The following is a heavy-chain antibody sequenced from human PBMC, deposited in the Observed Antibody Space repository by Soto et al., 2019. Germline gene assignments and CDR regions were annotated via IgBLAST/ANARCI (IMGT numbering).Heavy chain of an antibody. Sequence: EVQLVESGGGLVQPGGSLRLSCAASGFSFSTYDMNWVRQAPGKGLEWVSYISSGGQTIKSTDSVKGRFTISRDNAKNSLYLQRSGLRDEGTGVYYCARDPQRGYSGMDVWGQGTTVTVSS. CDR3: ARDPQRGYSGMDV. CDR2: ISSGGQTI. J-gene: IGHJ6*02. CDR1: GFSFSTYD. D-gene: IGHD2-2*01. V-gene: IGHV3-48*02.